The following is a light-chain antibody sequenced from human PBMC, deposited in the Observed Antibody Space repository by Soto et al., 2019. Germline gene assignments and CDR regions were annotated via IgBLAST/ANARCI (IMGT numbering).Light chain of an antibody. CDR2: DAS. Sequence: DIQMTQSPSTLSASVGHRVIITCRASQSISRWLAWFQQKPGKAPKLLIYDASILENGVPFRFSGRGSGTEFTLTISRLQPDDSATYYCQQYNSYWTFGQGTKVEVK. V-gene: IGKV1-5*01. CDR1: QSISRW. J-gene: IGKJ1*01. CDR3: QQYNSYWT.